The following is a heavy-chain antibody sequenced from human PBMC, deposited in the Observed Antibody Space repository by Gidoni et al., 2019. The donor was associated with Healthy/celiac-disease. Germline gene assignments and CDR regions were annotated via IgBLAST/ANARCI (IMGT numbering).Heavy chain of an antibody. CDR2: IYSGGST. J-gene: IGHJ4*02. D-gene: IGHD3-9*01. V-gene: IGHV3-66*01. CDR3: ARELRDYDILTGYFDY. Sequence: EVQLVESGGGLVQPGGSLRLSCSASGFTVSSNYMSWVRQAPGKGLEWVSVIYSGGSTYYADSVKCRFTISRDNSKNTLYLQMNSLRAEDTAVYFCARELRDYDILTGYFDYWGQGTLVTVSS. CDR1: GFTVSSNY.